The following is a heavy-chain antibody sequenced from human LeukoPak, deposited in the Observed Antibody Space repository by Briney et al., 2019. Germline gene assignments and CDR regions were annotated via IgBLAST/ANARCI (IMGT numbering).Heavy chain of an antibody. D-gene: IGHD3-3*01. Sequence: SGTLSLTCAVSGDSISIYYWTWIRQPAGKGLEWIGRVSTSGNTNYNPSLKSRVAMSLDTSKNQFSLKLSSVTAADTAVYYCAREDSYSGVVPWGQGTLVTVSS. CDR2: VSTSGNT. CDR1: GDSISIYY. CDR3: AREDSYSGVVP. J-gene: IGHJ5*02. V-gene: IGHV4-4*07.